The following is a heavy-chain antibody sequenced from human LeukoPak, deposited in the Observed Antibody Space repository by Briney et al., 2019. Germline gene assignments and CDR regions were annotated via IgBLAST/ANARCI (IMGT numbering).Heavy chain of an antibody. CDR3: ARDYGIAVAGFFSVGGFRMDV. D-gene: IGHD6-19*01. CDR1: GYTFTSYG. J-gene: IGHJ6*02. V-gene: IGHV1-18*01. CDR2: ISAYNGNT. Sequence: SVKVSCKASGYTFTSYGISWVRQAPGQGLEWMGWISAYNGNTNYAQKLQGRVTMTTDTSTSTTYMELRSLRSDDTAVYYCARDYGIAVAGFFSVGGFRMDVWGQGTTVTVSS.